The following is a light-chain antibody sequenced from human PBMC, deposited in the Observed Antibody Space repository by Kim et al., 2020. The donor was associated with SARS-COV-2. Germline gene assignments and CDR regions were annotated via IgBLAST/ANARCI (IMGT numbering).Light chain of an antibody. J-gene: IGLJ2*01. Sequence: GQSITISCTGTSSDVGAYNYVSWYQQHPGKAPKVMIYDVRNRPSEISNRFSGSKSGNTASLTISGLQAEDEADYYCISYAGSSTLVFGGGTQLTVL. CDR1: SSDVGAYNY. CDR2: DVR. CDR3: ISYAGSSTLV. V-gene: IGLV2-14*03.